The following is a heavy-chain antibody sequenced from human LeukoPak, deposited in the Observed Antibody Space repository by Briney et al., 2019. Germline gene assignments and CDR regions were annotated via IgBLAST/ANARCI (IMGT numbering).Heavy chain of an antibody. CDR3: ARMVYSSGPFAAAFDI. J-gene: IGHJ3*02. Sequence: GGSLRLSCAASGFTFSSYAMPWVRQAPGKGLEWVAVISYDGSNKYYADSVKGRFTISRDNSKNTLYLQMNSLRAEDTAVYYCARMVYSSGPFAAAFDIWGQGTMVTVSS. CDR1: GFTFSSYA. V-gene: IGHV3-30-3*01. D-gene: IGHD6-19*01. CDR2: ISYDGSNK.